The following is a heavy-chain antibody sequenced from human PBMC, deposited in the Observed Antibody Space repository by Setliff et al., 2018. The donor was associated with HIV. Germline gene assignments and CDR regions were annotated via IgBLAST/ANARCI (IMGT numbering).Heavy chain of an antibody. V-gene: IGHV4-59*11. CDR1: GDSITGHY. D-gene: IGHD3-3*01. CDR3: ARGLSIFGVATPGFYSFMDV. CDR2: IHYSGSS. J-gene: IGHJ6*03. Sequence: SETLSLPCTVSGDSITGHYWSWIRQPPGKGLEWIGYIHYSGSSNYNPSLKSRVSISLDTSKKQVSLKLNSVTAADTAVYYCARGLSIFGVATPGFYSFMDVWGKGTTVTVSS.